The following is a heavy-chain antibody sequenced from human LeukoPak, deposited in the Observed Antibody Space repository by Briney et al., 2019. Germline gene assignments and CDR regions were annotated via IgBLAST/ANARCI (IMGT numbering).Heavy chain of an antibody. CDR2: IYHSGST. J-gene: IGHJ3*02. V-gene: IGHV4-30-2*01. Sequence: SETLSLTCTVSGGSISSGGYYWSWIRQPPGKGLEWIGYIYHSGSTYYNPSLKSRVTISVDRSKNQFSLKLSSVTAADTAVYYCARHCFGGELRFLEWLLPNDAFDIWGQGTMVTVSS. CDR1: GGSISSGGYY. D-gene: IGHD3-3*01. CDR3: ARHCFGGELRFLEWLLPNDAFDI.